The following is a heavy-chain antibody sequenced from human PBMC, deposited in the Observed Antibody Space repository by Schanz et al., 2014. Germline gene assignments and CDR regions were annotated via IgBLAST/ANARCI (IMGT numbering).Heavy chain of an antibody. V-gene: IGHV3-15*01. CDR2: IKNNANGETT. CDR1: GFTFSEVY. Sequence: EVRLVESGGGLVEPGGSLRLSCSGSGFTFSEVYMSWVRQAPGKGLEWVGRIKNNANGETTDYAAPVKGRFTVSRDDSRNTLYLQMNTLITDDTALYYCANFNNRDAFNVWGQGTMVSVSS. CDR3: ANFNNRDAFNV. J-gene: IGHJ3*01. D-gene: IGHD1-20*01.